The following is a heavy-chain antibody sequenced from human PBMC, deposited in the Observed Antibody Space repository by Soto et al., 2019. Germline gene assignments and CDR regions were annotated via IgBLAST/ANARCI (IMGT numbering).Heavy chain of an antibody. D-gene: IGHD2-8*01. Sequence: GGSLGLSCAASGFTFSNVWMNWVRQAPGKGLEWVGRIKSKTAGGTTDYAAPVKGRFTISRDESENTLFLHMNSLKAEDTAVYYCSYGANQYFDYWGQGALVTVSS. CDR2: IKSKTAGGTT. J-gene: IGHJ4*02. V-gene: IGHV3-15*07. CDR3: SYGANQYFDY. CDR1: GFTFSNVW.